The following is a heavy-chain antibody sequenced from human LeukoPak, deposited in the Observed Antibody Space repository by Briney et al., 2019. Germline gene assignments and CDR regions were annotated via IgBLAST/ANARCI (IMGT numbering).Heavy chain of an antibody. CDR1: GGSISSYY. D-gene: IGHD6-13*01. CDR3: ARSAPPGSRPYYYYGMDV. J-gene: IGHJ6*02. Sequence: SETLSFTCTVSGGSISSYYWSWIRQPPGKGLEWIGYIYYSGSTNYNPSLKSRVTISVDTSKNQFSLKLSSVTAADTAVYYCARSAPPGSRPYYYYGMDVWGQGTTVTVSS. V-gene: IGHV4-59*08. CDR2: IYYSGST.